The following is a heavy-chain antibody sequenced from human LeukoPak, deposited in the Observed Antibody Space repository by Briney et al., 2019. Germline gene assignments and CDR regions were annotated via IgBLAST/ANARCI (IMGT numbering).Heavy chain of an antibody. CDR3: ARGARYDFDY. D-gene: IGHD1-1*01. CDR2: ISSSGSTK. V-gene: IGHV3-48*03. CDR1: GFTFSSYE. J-gene: IGHJ4*02. Sequence: PAGSLRLSCAASGFTFSSYEMNWVRQAPGKGLEWVSYISSSGSTKYYADSMKGRFTISRDNAKNSLYLQMNSLRAEDTAVYYCARGARYDFDYWGQGTLVTVSS.